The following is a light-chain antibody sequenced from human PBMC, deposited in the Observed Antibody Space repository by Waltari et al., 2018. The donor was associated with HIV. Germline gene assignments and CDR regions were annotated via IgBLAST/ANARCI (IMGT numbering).Light chain of an antibody. V-gene: IGLV1-40*01. Sequence: QSVLTQPPSVSGDPGQRVTISCPGTSSNTGAGYDLPWYQQLPGTAPKLLTYGNRNRPSGVPDRFSGSKSGTSASLAITGLQAEDEADYYCQSYDSSLSGVVFGGGTRLTVL. CDR3: QSYDSSLSGVV. J-gene: IGLJ2*01. CDR2: GNR. CDR1: SSNTGAGYD.